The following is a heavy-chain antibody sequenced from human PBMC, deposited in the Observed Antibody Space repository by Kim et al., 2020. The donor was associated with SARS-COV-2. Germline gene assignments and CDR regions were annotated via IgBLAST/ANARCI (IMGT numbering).Heavy chain of an antibody. D-gene: IGHD6-19*01. V-gene: IGHV4-59*01. CDR3: ARDSSGWYNGLDS. J-gene: IGHJ3*01. Sequence: YNPSLESRLTLALDTSKNQFSLKLTSVTTADTAMYYCARDSSGWYNGLDSWGQGTMVTVSS.